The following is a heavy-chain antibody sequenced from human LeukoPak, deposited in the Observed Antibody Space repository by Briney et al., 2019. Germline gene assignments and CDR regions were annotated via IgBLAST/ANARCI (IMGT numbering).Heavy chain of an antibody. CDR2: IWYDGSNK. CDR1: GFTFSSYG. V-gene: IGHV3-33*06. CDR3: AKDHDDYVWGSYRSGYYFDY. Sequence: PGRSLRLSCAASGFTFSSYGMHWVRQAPGKGLEWVAVIWYDGSNKYYADSVKGRFTISRDNSKNTLYLQMNSLRAEDTAVYYCAKDHDDYVWGSYRSGYYFDYWGQGTLVTASS. D-gene: IGHD3-16*02. J-gene: IGHJ4*02.